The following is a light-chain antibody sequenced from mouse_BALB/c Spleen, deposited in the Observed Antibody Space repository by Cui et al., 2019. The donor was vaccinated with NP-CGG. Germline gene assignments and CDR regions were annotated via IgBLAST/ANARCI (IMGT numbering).Light chain of an antibody. CDR1: TGAVTTSNY. CDR2: GTN. Sequence: QAVVTQESALTTSAGETVTLTCRSSTGAVTTSNYANWVQEKPDHLFTGLIGGTNNRAPGVPARFSGSLIGDKAAITITGAQTEDEAIYFCALWYSNHWVFGGGTKLTVL. CDR3: ALWYSNHWV. V-gene: IGLV1*01. J-gene: IGLJ1*01.